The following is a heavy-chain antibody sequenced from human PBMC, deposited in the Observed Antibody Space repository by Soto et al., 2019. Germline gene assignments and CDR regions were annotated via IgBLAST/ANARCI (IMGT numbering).Heavy chain of an antibody. CDR3: VQQAHGLDGVAFDY. V-gene: IGHV3-64D*06. D-gene: IGHD2-15*01. CDR2: VSTSGRST. CDR1: GFIVSEST. J-gene: IGHJ4*02. Sequence: XVCLRLSCSASGFIVSESTVYWVRQVPGKGLEAISAVSTSGRSTYYADSVKDRFTISRDISKNTLFLQMGSLRPEDTAIYYCVQQAHGLDGVAFDYWGQRTQVTVSS.